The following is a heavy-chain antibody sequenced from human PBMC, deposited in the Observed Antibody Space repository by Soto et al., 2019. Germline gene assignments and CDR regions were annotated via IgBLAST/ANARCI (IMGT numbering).Heavy chain of an antibody. J-gene: IGHJ5*02. CDR1: GGSIRNRNYH. CDR3: AKEEGYCTGGSCDWLDP. Sequence: QLQLQESGPGLVKPSETLSLTCSVSGGSIRNRNYHWGWIRQPPGKGMEWIGSIYYTGSTYYNPALKSRVTISVDTSKNQFSLKLTSVTDVDTAVYYCAKEEGYCTGGSCDWLDPWGQGTLVTASS. V-gene: IGHV4-39*02. D-gene: IGHD2-15*01. CDR2: IYYTGST.